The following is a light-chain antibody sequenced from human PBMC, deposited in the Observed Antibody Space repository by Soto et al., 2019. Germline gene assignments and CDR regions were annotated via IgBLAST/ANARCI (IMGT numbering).Light chain of an antibody. CDR3: QHTFRSPRR. CDR1: QSVSTY. Sequence: DIQLTQSPPSLSASVGDTITITCRASQSVSTYLNWYQQRPGKAPSLLIYSAISLQSGVPSRFSGSGSGTDFTLTIRNLQPEDFAVYYCQHTFRSPRRFGQGTNVDIK. J-gene: IGKJ1*01. V-gene: IGKV1-39*01. CDR2: SAI.